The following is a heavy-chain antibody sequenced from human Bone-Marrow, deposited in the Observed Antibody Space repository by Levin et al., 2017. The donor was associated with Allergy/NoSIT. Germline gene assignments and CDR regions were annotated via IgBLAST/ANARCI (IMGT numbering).Heavy chain of an antibody. V-gene: IGHV3-23*01. Sequence: GESLKISCATSGFTFYDNAMSWVRQAPGKGLEWVSAISGSGSSTYYADSVKGRFTISRDNSKNTVYLQMNSLTAEDTAVFYCAKDRSYGTGPTGQFESWGQGTLVTVSS. CDR2: ISGSGSST. CDR1: GFTFYDNA. D-gene: IGHD1-7*01. J-gene: IGHJ4*02. CDR3: AKDRSYGTGPTGQFES.